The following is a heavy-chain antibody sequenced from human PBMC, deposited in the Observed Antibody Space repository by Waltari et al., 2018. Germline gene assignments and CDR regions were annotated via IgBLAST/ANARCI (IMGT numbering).Heavy chain of an antibody. CDR1: GYHLTELS. D-gene: IGHD2-21*02. Sequence: QVQLVQSGAEWKNPGASVKVFCKVSGYHLTELSMHGVRQAPGKGLEWMGGFDPEDGETIYAQKFQGRVTMTEDTSTYTAYMELSSLRSEDTAVYYCATGRGGDPNWYFDLWGRGTLVTVSS. V-gene: IGHV1-24*01. CDR2: FDPEDGET. CDR3: ATGRGGDPNWYFDL. J-gene: IGHJ2*01.